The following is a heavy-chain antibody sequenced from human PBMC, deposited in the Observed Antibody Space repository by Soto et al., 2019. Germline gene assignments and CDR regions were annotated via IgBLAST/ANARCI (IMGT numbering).Heavy chain of an antibody. J-gene: IGHJ3*02. CDR1: GGSISSYY. CDR2: IYYSGST. CDR3: ARPRGYSGYDYWAFDI. D-gene: IGHD5-12*01. V-gene: IGHV4-59*08. Sequence: QVQLQESGPGLVKPSETLSLTCTVSGGSISSYYWSWIRQPPGKGLEWFGYIYYSGSTNYNPSLKSRVTISVDTSKNQFSLKLSSVTAADTAVYYCARPRGYSGYDYWAFDIWGQGTMVTVSS.